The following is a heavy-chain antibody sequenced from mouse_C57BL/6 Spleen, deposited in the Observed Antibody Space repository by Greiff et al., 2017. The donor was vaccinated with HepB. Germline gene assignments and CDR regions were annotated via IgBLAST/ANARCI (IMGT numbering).Heavy chain of an antibody. J-gene: IGHJ1*03. CDR3: AREDTYYGSSLWYFDV. CDR1: GYTFTSYT. D-gene: IGHD1-1*01. V-gene: IGHV1-4*01. Sequence: QVQLQQSGAELARPGASVKMSCKASGYTFTSYTMHWVKQRPGQGLEWIGYINPSSGYTKYNQKFKDKATLTADKSSSTAYMQLSSLTSEDSAVYYCAREDTYYGSSLWYFDVWGTGTTVTVSS. CDR2: INPSSGYT.